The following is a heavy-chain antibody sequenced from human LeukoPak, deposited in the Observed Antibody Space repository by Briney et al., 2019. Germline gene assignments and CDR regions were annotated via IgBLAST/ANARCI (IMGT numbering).Heavy chain of an antibody. CDR3: AKKVVVGATSPYSDFQD. D-gene: IGHD1-26*01. V-gene: IGHV3-23*01. CDR2: ISGSGVAT. Sequence: GGSLRLSCAASGFTFSSYAMSWVRQAPGKGLEWVSAISGSGVATHYAGSVKGRFSISRDNSKNTLYLQMNSLRAEDTALYYCAKKVVVGATSPYSDFQDWGQGTLVTVSS. J-gene: IGHJ1*01. CDR1: GFTFSSYA.